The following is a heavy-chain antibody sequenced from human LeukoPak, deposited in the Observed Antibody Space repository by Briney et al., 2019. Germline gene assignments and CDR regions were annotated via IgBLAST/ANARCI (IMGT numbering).Heavy chain of an antibody. V-gene: IGHV4-39*07. CDR2: IYYSGST. D-gene: IGHD3-10*01. Sequence: SETLSLTCTVSGGSISSSSYYWGWIRQPPGKGLEWIGSIYYSGSTYYNPSLKSRVTISVDTSKNQFSLKLSSVTPADTGIYYCAREAPRQGRRFYYGSGSPSIDWGQGTLVTVSS. J-gene: IGHJ4*02. CDR1: GGSISSSSYY. CDR3: AREAPRQGRRFYYGSGSPSID.